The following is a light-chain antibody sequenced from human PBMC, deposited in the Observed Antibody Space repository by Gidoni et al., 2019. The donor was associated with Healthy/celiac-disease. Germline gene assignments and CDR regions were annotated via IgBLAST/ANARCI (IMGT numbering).Light chain of an antibody. Sequence: SSELTQDPAVSVALGQTVRITFKGESLRSYYASWYQQKPGQAPVLVIYGKNNMPSGIPDRCSGCSTGNTASSTITGAQEEDEADDYGRSRESSGKHYVFGTGTKVTVL. V-gene: IGLV3-19*01. CDR3: RSRESSGKHYV. CDR2: GKN. J-gene: IGLJ1*01. CDR1: SLRSYY.